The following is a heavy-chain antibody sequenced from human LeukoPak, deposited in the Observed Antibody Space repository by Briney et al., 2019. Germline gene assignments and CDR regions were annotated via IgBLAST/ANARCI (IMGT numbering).Heavy chain of an antibody. V-gene: IGHV3-11*04. CDR2: MSSSGSTI. J-gene: IGHJ4*02. D-gene: IGHD2-2*01. CDR1: GFTFSDYY. CDR3: AKSILPAANAIDY. Sequence: GGSLRLSCAASGFTFSDYYMNWIRQAPGKGLEWISYMSSSGSTISYADSVTGRFTVSRDNAKNSLYLQMNSLRAEDTAVYYCAKSILPAANAIDYWGQGTLLTVSS.